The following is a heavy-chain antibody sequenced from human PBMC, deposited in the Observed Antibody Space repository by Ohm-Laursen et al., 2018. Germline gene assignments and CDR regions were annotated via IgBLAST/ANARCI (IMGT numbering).Heavy chain of an antibody. CDR2: INPNSGGT. CDR3: ARDHFYTAAAGKGNWFDP. D-gene: IGHD6-13*01. CDR1: GYTFTGYY. Sequence: ASVKVSCKASGYTFTGYYMHWVRQAPGQGLEWMGWINPNSGGTNYAQKFQGRVTMTRDTSIRTAYMELSRLRSDDTAVYYCARDHFYTAAAGKGNWFDPWGQGTLVTVSS. J-gene: IGHJ5*02. V-gene: IGHV1-2*02.